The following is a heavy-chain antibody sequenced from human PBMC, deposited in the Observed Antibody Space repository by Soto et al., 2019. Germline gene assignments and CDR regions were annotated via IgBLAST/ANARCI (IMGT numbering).Heavy chain of an antibody. CDR1: GFTFSSYG. D-gene: IGHD2-2*01. J-gene: IGHJ6*02. CDR2: ISYDGSNK. CDR3: AKDCSGYQLLRYYYYGMDV. Sequence: AGGSLRLSCAASGFTFSSYGMHWVRQALGKGLEWVAVISYDGSNKYYADSVKGRSTISRDNSKNTLYLQMNSLRAEDTAVYYCAKDCSGYQLLRYYYYGMDVWGQGTTVTVSS. V-gene: IGHV3-30*18.